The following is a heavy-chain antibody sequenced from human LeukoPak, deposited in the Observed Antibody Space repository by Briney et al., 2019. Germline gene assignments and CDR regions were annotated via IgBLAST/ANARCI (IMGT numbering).Heavy chain of an antibody. CDR2: IYCGGST. CDR1: GFTVSSNY. V-gene: IGHV3-53*01. Sequence: PGGSLRLSCAASGFTVSSNYMSWVRQAPGKGLEWVSVIYCGGSTYYADSVKGRFTISRDNSKNTLYLQMNSLRAEDTAVYYCAGGSGWYKTPNYFDYWGQGTLVTVSS. CDR3: AGGSGWYKTPNYFDY. D-gene: IGHD6-19*01. J-gene: IGHJ4*02.